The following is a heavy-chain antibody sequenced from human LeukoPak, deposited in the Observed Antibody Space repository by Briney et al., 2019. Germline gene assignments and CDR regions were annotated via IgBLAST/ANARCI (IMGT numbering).Heavy chain of an antibody. CDR1: GYTFTSYG. D-gene: IGHD6-13*01. CDR2: ISAYNGNT. J-gene: IGHJ5*02. CDR3: AGRIKYSSSWYHWFDP. Sequence: GASVKVSCKASGYTFTSYGISWVRQAPGQGLEWMGWISAYNGNTNYAQKLQGRVTMTTDTSTSTAYMELRSLRSDDTAVYYCAGRIKYSSSWYHWFDPWGQGTLVTVSS. V-gene: IGHV1-18*01.